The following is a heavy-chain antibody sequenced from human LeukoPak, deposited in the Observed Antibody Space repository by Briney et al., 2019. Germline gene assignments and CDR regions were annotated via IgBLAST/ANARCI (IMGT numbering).Heavy chain of an antibody. CDR1: GDAISTYY. Sequence: SETLSLTCTVSGDAISTYYWNWIRQTPGKGLEWVGHIANGRTDYNPSLKSRAIISVDTSKNQISLRLTSVTAAGTAVYHCARDKAHSYGYYFDPWGPGTQVLVSS. J-gene: IGHJ4*02. CDR2: IANGRT. CDR3: ARDKAHSYGYYFDP. V-gene: IGHV4-4*08. D-gene: IGHD3-10*01.